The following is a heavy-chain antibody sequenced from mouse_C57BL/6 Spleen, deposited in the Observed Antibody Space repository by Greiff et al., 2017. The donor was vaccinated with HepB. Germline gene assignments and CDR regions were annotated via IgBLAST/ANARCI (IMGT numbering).Heavy chain of an antibody. CDR2: IRSKSSNYAT. D-gene: IGHD2-12*01. CDR1: GFTFNTYA. V-gene: IGHV10-3*01. J-gene: IGHJ1*03. Sequence: EVQLVESGGGLVQPKGSLKLSCAASGFTFNTYAMHWVRQAPGKGLEWVARIRSKSSNYATYYADSVKDRFTISRDDSQSMLYLQMNNLKTEDTAMYYCVRDLYYSAHWYFDVWGTGTTVTVSS. CDR3: VRDLYYSAHWYFDV.